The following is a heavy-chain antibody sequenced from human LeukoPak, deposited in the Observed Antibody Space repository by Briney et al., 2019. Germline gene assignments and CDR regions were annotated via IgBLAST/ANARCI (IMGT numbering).Heavy chain of an antibody. V-gene: IGHV4-59*08. J-gene: IGHJ5*02. CDR1: GASISRSY. CDR2: ISYSGVS. D-gene: IGHD5-24*01. Sequence: SETLSLTCTVPGASISRSYWIWIRQTPGKGLEWIGYISYSGVSTYNPSLRSRVTISADTSKNQLSLNLSSVTAADTAVYFCARLPEGGYATSLGWLDPWGQGTRVTASS. CDR3: ARLPEGGYATSLGWLDP.